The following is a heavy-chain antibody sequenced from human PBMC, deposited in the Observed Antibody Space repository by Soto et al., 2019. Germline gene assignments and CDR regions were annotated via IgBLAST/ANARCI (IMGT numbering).Heavy chain of an antibody. D-gene: IGHD2-8*02. V-gene: IGHV3-9*01. CDR1: GFTFDDFA. CDR3: VKDIGASGAYWYFDL. J-gene: IGHJ2*01. CDR2: INWNSGDI. Sequence: EMQLVESGGGLVQPGRSLRLSCAASGFTFDDFAMHWVRQAPGKGLEWASGINWNSGDIDYADSVRGRFTISRDNAKNALYLQMNSLRAEDAALYYCVKDIGASGAYWYFDLWGRGTLVTVSS.